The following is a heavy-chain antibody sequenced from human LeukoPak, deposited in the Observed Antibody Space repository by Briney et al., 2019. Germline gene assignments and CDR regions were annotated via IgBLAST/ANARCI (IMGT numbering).Heavy chain of an antibody. CDR3: ARVQKGYCSGGSCYSLDY. Sequence: GGSLRLSCAASGFTFSSYSMNWVRQAPGKGLEWVSSISSSSSYIYYADSVKGRFTISGDNAKNSLYLQMNSLRAEDTAVYYCARVQKGYCSGGSCYSLDYWGQGTLVTVSS. CDR2: ISSSSSYI. CDR1: GFTFSSYS. V-gene: IGHV3-21*01. D-gene: IGHD2-15*01. J-gene: IGHJ4*02.